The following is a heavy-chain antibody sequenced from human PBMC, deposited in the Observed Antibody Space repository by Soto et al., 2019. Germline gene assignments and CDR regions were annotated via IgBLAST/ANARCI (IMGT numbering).Heavy chain of an antibody. Sequence: SETLSLTCTVSGGSISSYYWSWIRQPPGKGLEWIGYIYYSGSTNYNPSLKSRVTISVDTSKNQFSLKLSSVTAADTAVYYCARRRGYCSSTSCYALGVVDYWGQGTLVTVSS. D-gene: IGHD2-2*01. CDR3: ARRRGYCSSTSCYALGVVDY. CDR2: IYYSGST. J-gene: IGHJ4*02. CDR1: GGSISSYY. V-gene: IGHV4-59*08.